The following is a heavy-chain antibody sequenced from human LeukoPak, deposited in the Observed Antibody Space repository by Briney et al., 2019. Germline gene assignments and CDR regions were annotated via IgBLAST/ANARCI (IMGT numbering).Heavy chain of an antibody. CDR2: IRYDGSNK. D-gene: IGHD3-9*01. Sequence: PGGSLRLSCAASGFTFSSYGMHWVRQAPGKGLEWVAFIRYDGSNKYYADSVKGRLTISRDNSKNTLYLQMNSLRAEDTAVYYCAKDGTGDILTGYAPLDLDYWGQGTLVTVSS. CDR1: GFTFSSYG. CDR3: AKDGTGDILTGYAPLDLDY. J-gene: IGHJ4*02. V-gene: IGHV3-30*02.